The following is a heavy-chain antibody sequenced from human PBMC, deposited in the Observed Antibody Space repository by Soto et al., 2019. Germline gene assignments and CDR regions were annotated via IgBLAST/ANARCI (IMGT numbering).Heavy chain of an antibody. D-gene: IGHD2-8*02. J-gene: IGHJ4*02. CDR2: IWYDGGNK. CDR3: ARGLVGFFHIDY. V-gene: IGHV3-33*01. Sequence: QVQLVESGGGVVQPGRSLRLSCAASGFIFSSYGMHWVRQAPGKGLEWVAVIWYDGGNKYYADSVMGRFTISRDNSKNSLYLKMNSLRAEDTAVYYCARGLVGFFHIDYWGQGTLVTVSS. CDR1: GFIFSSYG.